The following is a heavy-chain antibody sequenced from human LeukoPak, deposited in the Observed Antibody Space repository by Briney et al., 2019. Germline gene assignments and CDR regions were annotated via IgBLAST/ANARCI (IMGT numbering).Heavy chain of an antibody. V-gene: IGHV3-30*18. CDR3: AKDKGTIATSYYFDY. CDR1: GFTFSSYG. CDR2: ISYDGSNK. J-gene: IGHJ4*02. Sequence: GGSLRLSCAASGFTFSSYGMHWVRQAPGKGLEWVAVISYDGSNKYYADSVKGRFTISRDNSKNTLYLQMNSLRAEDTAVYYCAKDKGTIATSYYFDYWGQGTLVTVSS. D-gene: IGHD6-13*01.